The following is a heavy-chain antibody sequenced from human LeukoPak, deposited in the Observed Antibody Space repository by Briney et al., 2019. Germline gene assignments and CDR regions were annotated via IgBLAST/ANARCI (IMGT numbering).Heavy chain of an antibody. J-gene: IGHJ4*02. CDR3: ARDQVVYDY. D-gene: IGHD2-15*01. CDR2: ISGSGGGT. V-gene: IGHV3-23*01. Sequence: GGSLRLSCAASGFTFSSYAMSWVRQAPGKGLEWVSAISGSGGGTYYADSVKGRFTISRDNSKNSLYLQMNSLRAEDTAVYYCARDQVVYDYWGQGTLVTVSS. CDR1: GFTFSSYA.